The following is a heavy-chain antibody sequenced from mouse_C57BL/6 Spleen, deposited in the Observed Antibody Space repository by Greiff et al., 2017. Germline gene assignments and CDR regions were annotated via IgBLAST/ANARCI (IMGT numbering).Heavy chain of an antibody. CDR2: IYPGDGDT. V-gene: IGHV1-80*01. J-gene: IGHJ2*01. CDR1: GYAFSSYW. D-gene: IGHD2-12*01. CDR3: ARECYSYYFDY. Sequence: VQRVESGAELVKPGASVKISCKASGYAFSSYWMNWVKQRPGKGLEWIGQIYPGDGDTNYNGKFKGKATLTADKSSSTAYMQLSSLTSEDSAVYFCARECYSYYFDYWGQGTTLTVSS.